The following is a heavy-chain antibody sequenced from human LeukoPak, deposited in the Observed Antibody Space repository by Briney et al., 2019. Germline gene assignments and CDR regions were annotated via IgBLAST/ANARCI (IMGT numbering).Heavy chain of an antibody. Sequence: RAGGSLRLSCKGSGYSFTSYWIGWVRQMPGKGLEWMGIIYPGDSDTRYSPSFQGQVTISADKSINTAYLQWSSLKATDTGIYYCARQYGRPFDYWGQGTLVTVSS. CDR2: IYPGDSDT. CDR1: GYSFTSYW. D-gene: IGHD4-17*01. V-gene: IGHV5-51*01. CDR3: ARQYGRPFDY. J-gene: IGHJ4*02.